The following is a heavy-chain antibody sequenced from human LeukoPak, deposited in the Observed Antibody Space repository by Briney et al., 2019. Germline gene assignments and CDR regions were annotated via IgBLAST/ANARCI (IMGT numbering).Heavy chain of an antibody. D-gene: IGHD1-1*01. CDR1: GFTFSSYG. V-gene: IGHV3-30*18. CDR2: ISYDGSNK. J-gene: IGHJ4*02. CDR3: AKDAGGRGDY. Sequence: PGGSLRLSCAASGFTFSSYGMHWVRQAPGKGLEWVAVISYDGSNKYYADSVKGRFTISRDNSKNTLYLQMNSLRAEDTAVYYCAKDAGGRGDYWGQGTLVTVSS.